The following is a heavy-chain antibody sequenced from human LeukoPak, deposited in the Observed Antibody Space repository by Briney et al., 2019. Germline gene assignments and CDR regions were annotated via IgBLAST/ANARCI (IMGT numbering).Heavy chain of an antibody. D-gene: IGHD4-11*01. J-gene: IGHJ4*02. CDR1: GGSFSGYY. CDR2: IYYSGST. CDR3: ARGIRLHYFDY. V-gene: IGHV4-30-4*08. Sequence: SETLSLTCAVYGGSFSGYYWSWIRQPPGKGLEWIGYIYYSGSTYYNPSLKSRVTISVDTSKNQFSLKLSSVTAADTAVYYCARGIRLHYFDYWGQGTLVTVSS.